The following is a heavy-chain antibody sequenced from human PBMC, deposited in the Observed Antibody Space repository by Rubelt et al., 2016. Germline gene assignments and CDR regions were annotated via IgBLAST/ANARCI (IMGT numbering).Heavy chain of an antibody. J-gene: IGHJ6*03. CDR1: GFTFSSYA. CDR3: ARVRSGYYMDV. D-gene: IGHD3-10*01. Sequence: EVQLVESGGGLVQPGGSLRLSCAASGFTFSSYAMSWVRQAPGKGLEWVSAVGGSGGSTYYADSVKGRFIISRDNSKDTLYLQMNSLRAEETAVYYCARVRSGYYMDVWGKGTTVTVSS. CDR2: VGGSGGST. V-gene: IGHV3-23*04.